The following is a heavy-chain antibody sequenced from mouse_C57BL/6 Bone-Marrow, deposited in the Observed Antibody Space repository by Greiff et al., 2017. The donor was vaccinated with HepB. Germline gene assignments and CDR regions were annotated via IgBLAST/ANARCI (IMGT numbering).Heavy chain of an antibody. Sequence: VQLQQSGAELVRPGASVKLSCKASGYTFTDYYINWVKQRPGQGLEWIARIYPGSGNTYYNEKFKGKSTLTVDKSSSTAYMQLSSLTSEDSAVYYCARDYYGPWFAYWGQGTLVTVSA. V-gene: IGHV1-76*01. D-gene: IGHD1-1*01. J-gene: IGHJ3*01. CDR2: IYPGSGNT. CDR3: ARDYYGPWFAY. CDR1: GYTFTDYY.